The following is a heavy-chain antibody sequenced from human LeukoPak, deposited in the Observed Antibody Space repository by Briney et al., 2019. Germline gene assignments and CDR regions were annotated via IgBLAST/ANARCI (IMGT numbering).Heavy chain of an antibody. CDR2: IYYSGST. V-gene: IGHV4-59*01. CDR3: ASGSLGDLSQSTFDY. J-gene: IGHJ4*02. CDR1: GGSISSYY. Sequence: SETLSLTCTVSGGSISSYYWSWIRQPPGKGLEWIGYIYYSGSTNYNPSLKSRVTISVDTSKNQFSLKLSSVTAADTAVYYCASGSLGDLSQSTFDYWGQGTLVTVSS. D-gene: IGHD3-16*02.